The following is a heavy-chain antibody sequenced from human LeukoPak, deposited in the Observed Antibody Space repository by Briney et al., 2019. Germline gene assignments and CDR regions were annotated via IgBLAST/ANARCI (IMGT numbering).Heavy chain of an antibody. Sequence: GGSLRLSCAASGFTFNSYWMSWVRQAPGKGLEWVANIKQDGSEKYYVDSVKGRFTISRDNTKNSLYLQMSSLRAEDTAVYYCARVGIYSSGWYGDHWGQGTLVTVSS. J-gene: IGHJ4*02. V-gene: IGHV3-7*01. CDR3: ARVGIYSSGWYGDH. D-gene: IGHD6-13*01. CDR1: GFTFNSYW. CDR2: IKQDGSEK.